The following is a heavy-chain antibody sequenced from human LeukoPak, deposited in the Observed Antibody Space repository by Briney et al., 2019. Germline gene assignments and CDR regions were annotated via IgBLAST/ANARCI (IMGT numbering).Heavy chain of an antibody. J-gene: IGHJ1*01. CDR3: ARLHPQYDYVWGSYGEYFQH. D-gene: IGHD3-16*01. CDR2: IYPGDSDT. Sequence: PGESLKISCKGSGYSFTSYWIGWVRPMPGKGLEWMGIIYPGDSDTRYSPSFQGQVTISADKSISTDYLQWSSLKASDTAMYYCARLHPQYDYVWGSYGEYFQHWGQGTLVTVSS. CDR1: GYSFTSYW. V-gene: IGHV5-51*01.